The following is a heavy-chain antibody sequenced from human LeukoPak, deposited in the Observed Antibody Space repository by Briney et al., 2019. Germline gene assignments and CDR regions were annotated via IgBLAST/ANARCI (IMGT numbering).Heavy chain of an antibody. Sequence: QSGGSLRLSCAASGFIVSHNYMTWVRQAPGKGLEWISVIYIDGTTYYADSVKGRFTISRDQANNTLYLQMNTLRDEDTAVYYCARGDYEYFQHWGQGTLVTVSS. CDR3: ARGDYEYFQH. CDR1: GFIVSHNY. D-gene: IGHD4-17*01. J-gene: IGHJ1*01. V-gene: IGHV3-53*01. CDR2: IYIDGTT.